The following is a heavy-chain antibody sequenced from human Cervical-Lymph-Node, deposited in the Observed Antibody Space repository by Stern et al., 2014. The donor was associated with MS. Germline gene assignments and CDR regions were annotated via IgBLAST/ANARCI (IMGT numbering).Heavy chain of an antibody. Sequence: EMQLGESGGGVVRPGRSLSLSCAASGFTFDASGMSWVRQAPGQGMARVAAVDWNGGSTVYAGSVQGRFTISRDNAKNSLYLQMNSLRAEDTALYHCARAFCAGGVCYSLPFYGMDVWGQGTTVTVSS. D-gene: IGHD2-8*02. CDR3: ARAFCAGGVCYSLPFYGMDV. V-gene: IGHV3-20*01. CDR1: GFTFDASG. CDR2: VDWNGGST. J-gene: IGHJ6*02.